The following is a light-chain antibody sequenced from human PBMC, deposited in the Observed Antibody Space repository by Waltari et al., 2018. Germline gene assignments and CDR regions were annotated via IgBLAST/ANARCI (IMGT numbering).Light chain of an antibody. CDR1: SSDVGGYYL. CDR3: CSYAGSSTSSVV. CDR2: AVT. V-gene: IGLV2-23*02. Sequence: QSALTQPASVSGSPGQSITISCSGSSSDVGGYYLVSWSQQRPGKAPKLIIYAVTKRPSGVSHRFSGSKSGNTASLTISGLQAEDEADYYCCSYAGSSTSSVVFGGGTKVIVL. J-gene: IGLJ1*01.